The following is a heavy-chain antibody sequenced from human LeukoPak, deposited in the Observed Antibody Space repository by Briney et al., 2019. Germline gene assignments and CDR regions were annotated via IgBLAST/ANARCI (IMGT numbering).Heavy chain of an antibody. V-gene: IGHV3-30*03. CDR1: GFTFSSYG. CDR3: ARGVRSFLGFQYYYGLDV. Sequence: PGRSLRLSCAASGFTFSSYGMHWVRQAPGKGLEWVAVISYDGSNKYYVDSVKGRFTISRDNSKNTLYLQMNSLRAEDTAVYYCARGVRSFLGFQYYYGLDVWGQGTTVTVS. CDR2: ISYDGSNK. D-gene: IGHD3-10*01. J-gene: IGHJ6*02.